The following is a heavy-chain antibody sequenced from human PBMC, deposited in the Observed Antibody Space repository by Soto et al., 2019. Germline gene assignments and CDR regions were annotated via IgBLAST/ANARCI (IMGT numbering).Heavy chain of an antibody. CDR3: APDLRVSLAPALFDY. Sequence: PGGSLRLSCAASGFTFSSYAMSWVRQAPGKGLEWVSAISGSGGSTYYADSVKGRFTISRDNSKNTLYLQMNSLRAEDTAVYYCAPDLRVSLAPALFDYWGQGTLVTVSS. V-gene: IGHV3-23*01. D-gene: IGHD3-3*01. CDR2: ISGSGGST. J-gene: IGHJ4*02. CDR1: GFTFSSYA.